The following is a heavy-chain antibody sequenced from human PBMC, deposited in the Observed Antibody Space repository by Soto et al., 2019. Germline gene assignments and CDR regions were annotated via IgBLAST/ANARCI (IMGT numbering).Heavy chain of an antibody. Sequence: GGSLRLSCAASGFSISSYWMNWVRQVPGKELVWVARINSDGRTATYAESVKGRFTISRDNAKNTLFLQMNSLRAEDTALYYCARVTAMATFLFYGLDVWGQGTTVTVSS. V-gene: IGHV3-74*03. CDR2: INSDGRTA. CDR3: ARVTAMATFLFYGLDV. J-gene: IGHJ6*02. D-gene: IGHD5-18*01. CDR1: GFSISSYW.